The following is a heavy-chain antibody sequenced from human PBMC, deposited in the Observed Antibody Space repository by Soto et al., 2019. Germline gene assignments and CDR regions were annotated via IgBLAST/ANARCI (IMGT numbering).Heavy chain of an antibody. J-gene: IGHJ5*02. CDR1: GGTFSSYT. CDR2: MIPILGIA. V-gene: IGHV1-69*02. CDR3: ARLPDHLWFGEAGVDP. Sequence: QVQLVQSGAEVKKPGSSVKVSCKASGGTFSSYTISWVRQAPGHGLEWMGRMIPILGIANYAQKFQGRVTISADKSTSTDYMELSSLRAEDTAVYYCARLPDHLWFGEAGVDPWGQGTLVTVSS. D-gene: IGHD3-10*01.